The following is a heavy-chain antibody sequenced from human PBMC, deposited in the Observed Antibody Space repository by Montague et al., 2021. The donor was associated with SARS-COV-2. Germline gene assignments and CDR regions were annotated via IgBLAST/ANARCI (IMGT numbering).Heavy chain of an antibody. J-gene: IGHJ4*02. D-gene: IGHD2-2*01. CDR3: ARSRGNVPALPGFAY. CDR2: MYYTGHT. V-gene: IGHV4-61*01. CDR1: GASVASGNFY. Sequence: SETLSLTCTVSGASVASGNFYWSWIRQPPGKGLEWIGYMYYTGHTNYNPSLESRVTMPVDPSKNQFSLTLTSVTAADTAVYYCARSRGNVPALPGFAYGGQGALGTVS.